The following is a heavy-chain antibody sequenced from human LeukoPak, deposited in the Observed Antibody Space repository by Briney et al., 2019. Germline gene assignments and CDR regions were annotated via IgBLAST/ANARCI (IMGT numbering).Heavy chain of an antibody. CDR1: GFTFSSYW. CDR2: INTDGSGT. J-gene: IGHJ5*01. Sequence: PGGSLRPSCAASGFTFSSYWMHWVRQAPGKGLVWVSRINTDGSGTSYADSVKGRFTISRDNAKNTLYLQMNSLRTEDTAIYYCAKDQSSGYFSLFDSWGQGILVTVSS. CDR3: AKDQSSGYFSLFDS. V-gene: IGHV3-74*01. D-gene: IGHD3-22*01.